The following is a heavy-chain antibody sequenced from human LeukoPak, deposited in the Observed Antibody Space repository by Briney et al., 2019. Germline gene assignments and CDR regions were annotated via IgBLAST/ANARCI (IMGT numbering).Heavy chain of an antibody. CDR2: INPKSGGT. Sequence: ASVKVSCKASGYTFTNYYMHWVRQGPGLGFEWMGWINPKSGGTSYPQKFQGRVTMTRDTSTSTVYMELSSLRSEDTAVYYCARETTVTTPYGMDVWGQGTTVTVSS. D-gene: IGHD4-17*01. J-gene: IGHJ6*02. CDR1: GYTFTNYY. CDR3: ARETTVTTPYGMDV. V-gene: IGHV1-2*02.